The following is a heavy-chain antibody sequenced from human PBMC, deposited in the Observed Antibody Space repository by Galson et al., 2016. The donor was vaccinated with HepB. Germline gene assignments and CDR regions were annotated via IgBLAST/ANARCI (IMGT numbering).Heavy chain of an antibody. D-gene: IGHD1-26*01. J-gene: IGHJ5*02. Sequence: SLRLSCAASGFTLNNHALHWVRQAPGKGLEWVALISYDGSNRYYGDPVRGRFAISRDTSKNTVYLQMNSLRPEDTAVYYCARDQGWEGGWFDPWGQGTLVTVSS. CDR3: ARDQGWEGGWFDP. V-gene: IGHV3-30*09. CDR1: GFTLNNHA. CDR2: ISYDGSNR.